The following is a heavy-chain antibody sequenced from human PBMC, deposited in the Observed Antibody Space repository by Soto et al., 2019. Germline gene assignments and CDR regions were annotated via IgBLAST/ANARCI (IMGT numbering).Heavy chain of an antibody. V-gene: IGHV4-31*03. J-gene: IGHJ4*02. D-gene: IGHD5-18*01. CDR3: ARVGYSYPPQFYFDY. CDR2: IYYTGST. Sequence: SETLSLTCTVSGGSISSGGYYWSWVRQHPGKGLEWIGYIYYTGSTYYNPSLKSRVTISVDTSKNQFSLKLSSVTAADTALYYCARVGYSYPPQFYFDYWGQGTLVTVSS. CDR1: GGSISSGGYY.